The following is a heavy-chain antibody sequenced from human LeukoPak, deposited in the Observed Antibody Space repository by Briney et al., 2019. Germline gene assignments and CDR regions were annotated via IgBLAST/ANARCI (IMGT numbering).Heavy chain of an antibody. CDR1: GFTFSSYS. V-gene: IGHV3-9*01. CDR3: AKDGEAYCSGGSCYFDY. CDR2: ISWNSGSI. J-gene: IGHJ4*02. D-gene: IGHD2-15*01. Sequence: PGGSLRLSCVASGFTFSSYSMNWVRQAPGKGLEWVSGISWNSGSIGYADSVKGRFTISRYNAKSSLYLQMNSLRAEDTALYYCAKDGEAYCSGGSCYFDYWGQGTLVTVSS.